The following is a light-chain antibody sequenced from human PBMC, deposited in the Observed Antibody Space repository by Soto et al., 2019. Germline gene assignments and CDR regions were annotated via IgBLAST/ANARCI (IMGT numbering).Light chain of an antibody. V-gene: IGKV3-15*01. Sequence: IVLTQSPATLSVSPGERATLSCRAAQSVSSNLAWYQQKPGQAPRLLIYSGSTRATGIPARFSGSGSGTEFTLTISSLQSEDSAIYYCQQYNNWPPWTFGQGTRWIS. CDR3: QQYNNWPPWT. CDR2: SGS. CDR1: QSVSSN. J-gene: IGKJ1*01.